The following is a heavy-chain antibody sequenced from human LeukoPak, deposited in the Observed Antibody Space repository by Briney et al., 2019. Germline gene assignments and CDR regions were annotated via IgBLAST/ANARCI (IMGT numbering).Heavy chain of an antibody. CDR2: IYSGGST. Sequence: GGSLRLSCAASGFTVSSNYMSWVRQAPGKGLEWVSVIYSGGSTYYADSVKGRFTISRDNSKNTLYLQMNSLRAEDTAVYCCARDRRTGRRIGYYYYMDVWGKGTTVTVSS. V-gene: IGHV3-66*02. CDR1: GFTVSSNY. D-gene: IGHD1-14*01. J-gene: IGHJ6*03. CDR3: ARDRRTGRRIGYYYYMDV.